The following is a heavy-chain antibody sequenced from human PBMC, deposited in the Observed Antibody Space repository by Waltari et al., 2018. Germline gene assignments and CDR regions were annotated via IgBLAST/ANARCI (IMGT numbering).Heavy chain of an antibody. CDR2: IKQDGSEK. Sequence: EVQLVESGGGLVQPGGSLRLSCAASGFTFSSYWMSWVRQAPGKGLEWVANIKQDGSEKYYGDSVEGRFTISRDNAKNSLYLQMNSLGAEDTAVYYCARDSVYDFYDYYYYYMDVWGKGTTVTISS. V-gene: IGHV3-7*01. CDR3: ARDSVYDFYDYYYYYMDV. CDR1: GFTFSSYW. D-gene: IGHD3-3*01. J-gene: IGHJ6*03.